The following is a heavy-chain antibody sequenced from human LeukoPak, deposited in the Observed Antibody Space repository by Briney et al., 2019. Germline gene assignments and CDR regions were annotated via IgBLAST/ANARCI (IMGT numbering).Heavy chain of an antibody. Sequence: RAGGSLRLSCAASGFTFSSYSMNWVRQAPGKGLEWVSGINWNGGSTGYADSVKGRFTISRDNAKNSLYLQMNSLRAEDTALYYCARPPQYCSSTSCYEFGYWGQGTLVTVSS. CDR3: ARPPQYCSSTSCYEFGY. J-gene: IGHJ4*02. CDR1: GFTFSSYS. V-gene: IGHV3-20*04. CDR2: INWNGGST. D-gene: IGHD2-2*01.